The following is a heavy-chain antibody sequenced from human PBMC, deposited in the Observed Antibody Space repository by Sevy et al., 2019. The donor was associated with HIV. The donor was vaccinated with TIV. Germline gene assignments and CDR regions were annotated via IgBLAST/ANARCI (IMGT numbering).Heavy chain of an antibody. V-gene: IGHV3-30-3*01. CDR3: ARDSIVGATGGDFDY. D-gene: IGHD1-26*01. CDR1: GFTFSSYA. Sequence: GGSLRLSCAASGFTFSSYAMHWVRRAPGKGLEWVAVISYDGSNKDYADSVKGRFTISRDNSKNTLYLQMNSLRAEDTAVYYCARDSIVGATGGDFDYWGQGTLVTVSS. J-gene: IGHJ4*02. CDR2: ISYDGSNK.